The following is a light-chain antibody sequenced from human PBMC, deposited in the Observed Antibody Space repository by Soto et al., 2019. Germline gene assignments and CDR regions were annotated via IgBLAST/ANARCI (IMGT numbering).Light chain of an antibody. CDR2: DVS. CDR3: SSYTSSSTSWV. Sequence: QSVLTQPASVSGCPGQSITISCTGTSSDVGGYNYVSWYQQHPGKAPKLMIYDVSNRPSGVSNRFSGSKSGNTASLTISGLQAEDEADYYCSSYTSSSTSWVFGGGTKLTVL. V-gene: IGLV2-14*01. CDR1: SSDVGGYNY. J-gene: IGLJ3*02.